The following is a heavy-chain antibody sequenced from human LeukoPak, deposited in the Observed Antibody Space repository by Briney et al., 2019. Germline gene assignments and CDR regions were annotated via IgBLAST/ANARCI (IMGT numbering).Heavy chain of an antibody. CDR2: ISGSGGST. CDR1: GFTFSSYG. Sequence: GGTLRLSCAASGFTFSSYGMNWVRQVPGKGLEWVSGISGSGGSTYYADSVKGRFTISRDNSKNTLDLQMNSLRAEDTAVYYCARGDYYDFQLDYWGQGTLVTVSS. J-gene: IGHJ4*02. D-gene: IGHD3-22*01. V-gene: IGHV3-23*01. CDR3: ARGDYYDFQLDY.